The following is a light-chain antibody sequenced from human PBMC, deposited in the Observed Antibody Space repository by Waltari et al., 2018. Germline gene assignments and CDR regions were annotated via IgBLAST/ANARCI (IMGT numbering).Light chain of an antibody. CDR1: QGISSY. CDR2: AAT. J-gene: IGKJ4*01. CDR3: LQHNSYPLT. V-gene: IGKV1-17*01. Sequence: DIQMTQSPSSLYASVGDTVPITCRASQGISSYLNWFQQKPGKAPKLLIYAATTLQSGVPSRFSGSGSGTEFTLTISSLQPEDFAAYYCLQHNSYPLTFGGGTKVEIK.